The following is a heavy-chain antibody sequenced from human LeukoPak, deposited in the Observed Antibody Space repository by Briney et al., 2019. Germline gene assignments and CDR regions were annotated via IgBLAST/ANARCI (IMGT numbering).Heavy chain of an antibody. V-gene: IGHV3-73*01. J-gene: IGHJ6*04. D-gene: IGHD6-13*01. CDR1: GFTFSGSA. Sequence: GGSLRLSCAASGFTFSGSAMHWVRQASGKGLEWVGRIRSKANSYATAYAASEKGRFTISRDDSKNTAYLQMNSLKTEDTAVYYCTRLHSYSSSFPYYYYYYGMDVWGKGTTVTVSS. CDR3: TRLHSYSSSFPYYYYYYGMDV. CDR2: IRSKANSYAT.